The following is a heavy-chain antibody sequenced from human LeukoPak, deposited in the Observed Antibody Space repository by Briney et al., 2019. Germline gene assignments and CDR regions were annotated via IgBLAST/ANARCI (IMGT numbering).Heavy chain of an antibody. CDR1: GYTLTELS. J-gene: IGHJ4*02. V-gene: IGHV1-24*01. D-gene: IGHD4-17*01. Sequence: ASVKVSCKVSGYTLTELSMHWVRRAPGKGLEWMGGFDPEDGETIYAQKFQGRVTMTEDTSTDTAYMELSSLRSEDTAVYYCATEPLFLTDYGANPLPLWGQGTLVTVSS. CDR3: ATEPLFLTDYGANPLPL. CDR2: FDPEDGET.